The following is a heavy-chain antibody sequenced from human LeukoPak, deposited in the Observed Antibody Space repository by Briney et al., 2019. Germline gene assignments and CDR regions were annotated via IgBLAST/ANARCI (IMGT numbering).Heavy chain of an antibody. J-gene: IGHJ4*02. CDR1: GFTFSSYS. Sequence: PGGSLRLSCAASGFTFSSYSMNWVRQAPGKGLEWVSYISSGSSTKYYADSVKGRFTISRDNAKNSLYLQMNSLRAEDTAVYFCARWSTTPDTEAGDYWGQGTLVTVSS. D-gene: IGHD1/OR15-1a*01. CDR3: ARWSTTPDTEAGDY. CDR2: ISSGSSTK. V-gene: IGHV3-48*04.